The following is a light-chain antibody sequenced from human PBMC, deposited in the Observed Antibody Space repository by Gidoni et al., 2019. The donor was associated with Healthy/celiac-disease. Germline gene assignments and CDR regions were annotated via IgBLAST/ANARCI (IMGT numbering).Light chain of an antibody. CDR1: QSISSW. J-gene: IGKJ1*01. V-gene: IGKV1-5*01. CDR2: DAS. Sequence: DIQMTQSPTTLSASVGDRGTITFRASQSISSWLAWYQQKPGKAPKLLIYDASSLESVVPSRFSGSGSGTEFTLTISILQPDYFATYYCQQYRTFGQGTKVEIK. CDR3: QQYRT.